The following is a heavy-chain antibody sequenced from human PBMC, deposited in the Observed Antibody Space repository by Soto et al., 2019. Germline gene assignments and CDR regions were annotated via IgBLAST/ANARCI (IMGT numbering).Heavy chain of an antibody. J-gene: IGHJ4*02. V-gene: IGHV4-30-4*01. CDR1: GGSISSGDYY. D-gene: IGHD2-2*01. Sequence: LSETLSLTCTVSGGSISSGDYYWSWIRQPPGKGLEWIGYIYYSGSTYYNPSLKSRVTISVDTSKNQFSLKLSSVTAADTAVYYCAREYLYAYYFDYWGQGTLVTVSS. CDR2: IYYSGST. CDR3: AREYLYAYYFDY.